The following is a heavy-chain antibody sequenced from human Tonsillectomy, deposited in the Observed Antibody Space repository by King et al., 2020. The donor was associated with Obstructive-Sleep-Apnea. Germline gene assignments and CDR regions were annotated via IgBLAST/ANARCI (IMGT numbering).Heavy chain of an antibody. CDR3: ARGALRIAARRPFDY. V-gene: IGHV4-39*06. CDR2: IYYSGSN. CDR1: GGSISSSSYY. J-gene: IGHJ4*02. Sequence: QLQESGPGLVKPSETLSLTCTVSGGSISSSSYYWGWIRQPPGKGLEWIGSIYYSGSNYYNPSLKSRVTISVDTSKNQFPLQLSSVIAADTAVYYCARGALRIAARRPFDYWGQGTLVTVSS. D-gene: IGHD6-6*01.